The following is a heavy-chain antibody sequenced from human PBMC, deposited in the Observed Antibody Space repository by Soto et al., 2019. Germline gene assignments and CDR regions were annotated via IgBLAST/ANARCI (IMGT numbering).Heavy chain of an antibody. Sequence: SETLSLTCTFSGFSISSYYWSWIRQPPGKGLEWIGYIYYSGSTNYNPSLKSRVTISVDTSKNQFSLKLSSVTAADTAVYYCAANYGSGSYRSSWFDPWGQGTLVTVSS. CDR2: IYYSGST. CDR1: GFSISSYY. D-gene: IGHD3-10*01. V-gene: IGHV4-59*01. J-gene: IGHJ5*02. CDR3: AANYGSGSYRSSWFDP.